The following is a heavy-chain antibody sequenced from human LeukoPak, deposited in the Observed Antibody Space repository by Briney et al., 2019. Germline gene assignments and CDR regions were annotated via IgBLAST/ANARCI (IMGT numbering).Heavy chain of an antibody. CDR3: AKADRALYSGSSFGY. CDR1: GFTFDVYA. Sequence: GGSLRLSCAASGFTFDVYAMHWVRQSPGKGLEWVSGISWNSGSIGYADSVKGRFTISRDNAKNSLYLQMNSLSAEDMALYYCAKADRALYSGSSFGYWGQGTLFTVSS. V-gene: IGHV3-9*03. D-gene: IGHD1-26*01. J-gene: IGHJ4*02. CDR2: ISWNSGSI.